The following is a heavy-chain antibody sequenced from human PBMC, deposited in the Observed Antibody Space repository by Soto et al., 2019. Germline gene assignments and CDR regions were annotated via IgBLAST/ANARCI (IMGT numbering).Heavy chain of an antibody. D-gene: IGHD2-2*02. CDR3: AKGRDPTSTAPIRPFDY. V-gene: IGHV3-23*01. Sequence: EVQLLESGGGLAQPGGSLRLSCAASEFTFSSYAMSWVRQAPGKGLEWVSAISGNGDYTYYADSVKGRFTISSDNSKSPVYLQLSSLRAEDTARYYCAKGRDPTSTAPIRPFDYWGQGTLVTVAP. J-gene: IGHJ4*02. CDR2: ISGNGDYT. CDR1: EFTFSSYA.